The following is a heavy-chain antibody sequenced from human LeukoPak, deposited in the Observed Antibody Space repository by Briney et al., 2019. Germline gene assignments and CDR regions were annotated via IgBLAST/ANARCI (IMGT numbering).Heavy chain of an antibody. CDR3: AKDNTVTNAEYFQH. V-gene: IGHV3-9*01. CDR1: GFTFDDYA. D-gene: IGHD4-17*01. Sequence: GGSLRLSCAASGFTFDDYAMHWVRQAPGKGLEWVSGISWNSGSIGYADSVKGRFTISRDNAKNSLHLQMNSLRAEDTALYYCAKDNTVTNAEYFQHWGQGTLVTVSS. J-gene: IGHJ1*01. CDR2: ISWNSGSI.